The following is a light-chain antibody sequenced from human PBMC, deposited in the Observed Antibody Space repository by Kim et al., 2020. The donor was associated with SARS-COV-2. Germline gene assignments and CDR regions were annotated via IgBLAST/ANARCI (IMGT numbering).Light chain of an antibody. CDR1: QSISSN. CDR2: DAS. Sequence: EIVMTQSPASLSVSPGERATLSCRASQSISSNLAWYQQKPGLAPRLRIYDASTRATGVPARFSGSGSGTEFTLTISSLQSEDSAIYYCQQNNNWPPWTFGQGTKVDIK. CDR3: QQNNNWPPWT. V-gene: IGKV3-15*01. J-gene: IGKJ1*01.